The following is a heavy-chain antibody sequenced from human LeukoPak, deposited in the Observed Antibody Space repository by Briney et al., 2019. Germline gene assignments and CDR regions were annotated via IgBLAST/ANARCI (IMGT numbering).Heavy chain of an antibody. J-gene: IGHJ4*02. CDR1: GFSFSDYY. CDR3: AKSHVSTATGTGRYFDY. D-gene: IGHD3-9*01. V-gene: IGHV3-11*01. CDR2: IGSTI. Sequence: GGSLRLSCVASGFSFSDYYMSWIRQAPGKGLEWVSYIGSTIYYADSVKGRFAISRDNSKHTVYLQMDSLRAEDTAVYYCAKSHVSTATGTGRYFDYWGQGTLVTVSS.